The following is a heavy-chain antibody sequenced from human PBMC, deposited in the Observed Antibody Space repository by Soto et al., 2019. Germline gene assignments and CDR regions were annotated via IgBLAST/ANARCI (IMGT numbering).Heavy chain of an antibody. D-gene: IGHD4-17*01. CDR3: AHRLIHGDYFNWFDP. Sequence: QITLKESGPPLVKPTQTLTLTCTFSGFSLSTSGVGVGWIRQPPGKALEWLALIYWDDDKRYSPSLKSRLTITKDTSKNQVVLTMTNMDPVDTATYYCAHRLIHGDYFNWFDPWGQGTLVTVSS. CDR1: GFSLSTSGVG. J-gene: IGHJ5*02. CDR2: IYWDDDK. V-gene: IGHV2-5*02.